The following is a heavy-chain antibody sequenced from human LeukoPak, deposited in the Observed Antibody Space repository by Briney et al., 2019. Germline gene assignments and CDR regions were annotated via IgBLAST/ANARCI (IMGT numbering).Heavy chain of an antibody. J-gene: IGHJ4*02. D-gene: IGHD6-19*01. CDR2: INPSSGGT. V-gene: IGHV1-2*02. CDR1: GYTFTGYY. CDR3: ARGAVAGTFDY. Sequence: ASVKVSCKASGYTFTGYYMHWVRQAPGQGLEWMGWINPSSGGTNYAQKFQGRVTMTRDTSISTAYMELSRLRSDDTAVYYCARGAVAGTFDYWGQGTLVTVSS.